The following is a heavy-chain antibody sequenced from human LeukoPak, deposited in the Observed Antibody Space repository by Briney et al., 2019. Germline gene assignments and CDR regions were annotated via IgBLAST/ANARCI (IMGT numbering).Heavy chain of an antibody. CDR3: AKALDTYGYMRFDF. J-gene: IGHJ4*02. D-gene: IGHD5-18*01. Sequence: GGSLRLSCAASGFTFVSYAMTWVRQAPGKGLEWVSAINGGGDTTYYADSVKGRFTISRDKSKDTMYLQMNSLRAEDTALYYCAKALDTYGYMRFDFWGQGTLVTVSS. CDR1: GFTFVSYA. CDR2: INGGGDTT. V-gene: IGHV3-23*01.